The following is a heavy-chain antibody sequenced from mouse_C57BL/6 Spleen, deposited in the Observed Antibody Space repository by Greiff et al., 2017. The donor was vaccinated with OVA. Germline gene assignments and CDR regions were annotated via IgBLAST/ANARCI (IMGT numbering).Heavy chain of an antibody. V-gene: IGHV1-15*01. CDR3: TSGGGAFDY. Sequence: QVQLQQSGAELVRPGASVTLSCKASGYTFTDYEMHWVKQTPVHGLEWIGAIDPETGGTAYNQKFKGKAILTADKSSSTAYMELRSLTSEASAVYYCTSGGGAFDYWGQGTTLTVSS. J-gene: IGHJ2*01. CDR1: GYTFTDYE. CDR2: IDPETGGT.